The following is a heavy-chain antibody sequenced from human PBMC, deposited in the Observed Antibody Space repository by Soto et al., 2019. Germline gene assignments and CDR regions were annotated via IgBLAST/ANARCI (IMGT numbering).Heavy chain of an antibody. CDR3: ARDRSDSSRADSFDI. CDR1: GFNVTNTY. J-gene: IGHJ3*02. V-gene: IGHV3-53*01. D-gene: IGHD6-6*01. Sequence: SLRLSCAVSGFNVTNTYMSWVRQAPGKGLEWVSVIYRGVSTFYADSVKGRFTVSRDDSKNTVSLQMNSLRAEDTAVYYCARDRSDSSRADSFDIWGQGTMVTVSS. CDR2: IYRGVST.